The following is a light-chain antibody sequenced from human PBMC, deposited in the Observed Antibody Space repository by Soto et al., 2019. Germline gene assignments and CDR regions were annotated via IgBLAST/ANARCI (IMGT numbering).Light chain of an antibody. CDR2: SDS. Sequence: SYELTQSPSVSVAPGKTASITCGGNNIGSTSVHWYQQKPGQAPVLVIYSDSDRPSAIPERFSGSNSGKTATLTISRVEAGDEAEYFCQVWDSGTDHVVFGGGTKLTVL. J-gene: IGLJ3*02. CDR3: QVWDSGTDHVV. CDR1: NIGSTS. V-gene: IGLV3-21*04.